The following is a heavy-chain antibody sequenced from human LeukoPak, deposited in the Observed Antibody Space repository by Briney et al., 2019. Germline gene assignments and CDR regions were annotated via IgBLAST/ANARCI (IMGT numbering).Heavy chain of an antibody. CDR3: ARVGSQTVRFLEWHQGRDAFDI. CDR1: GGSISSYY. D-gene: IGHD3-3*01. CDR2: IYTSGST. Sequence: PSETLSLTCTVSGGSISSYYWSWIRQPPGKGLEWIGRIYTSGSTNYNPSLKSRVTISVDTSKNQFSLKLSSVTAADTAVYYCARVGSQTVRFLEWHQGRDAFDIWGQGTMVTVSS. J-gene: IGHJ3*02. V-gene: IGHV4-4*08.